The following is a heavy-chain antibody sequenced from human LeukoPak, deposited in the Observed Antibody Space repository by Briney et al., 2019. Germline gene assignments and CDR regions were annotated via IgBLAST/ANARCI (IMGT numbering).Heavy chain of an antibody. CDR1: GGSISSYY. J-gene: IGHJ5*02. Sequence: SETLSLTCTVSGGSISSYYWSWIRQPPGKGLEWIGYIYYSGSTNYNPSLKSRVTMSIDTSKNQFSLKLSSVTAADTAIYFYARDPFIVVIPAAPWGQGILVTVSS. V-gene: IGHV4-59*12. CDR3: ARDPFIVVIPAAP. D-gene: IGHD2-2*01. CDR2: IYYSGST.